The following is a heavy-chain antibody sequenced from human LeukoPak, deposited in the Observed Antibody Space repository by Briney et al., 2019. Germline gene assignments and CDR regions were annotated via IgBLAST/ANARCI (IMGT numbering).Heavy chain of an antibody. CDR1: GYTFTSYG. D-gene: IGHD1-26*01. CDR2: ISAYNGNT. CDR3: ARDRGLYGMGGFDY. J-gene: IGHJ4*02. Sequence: AVSVKVSCKASGYTFTSYGISWVRQAPGQGLEWMGWISAYNGNTNYAQKLQGRVTMTTDTSTSTAYMELRSLRSDDTAVYYCARDRGLYGMGGFDYWGQGTLVTVSS. V-gene: IGHV1-18*01.